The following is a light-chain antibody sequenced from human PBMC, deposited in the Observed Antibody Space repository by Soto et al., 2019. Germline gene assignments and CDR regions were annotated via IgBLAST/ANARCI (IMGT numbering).Light chain of an antibody. CDR2: EVS. J-gene: IGLJ1*01. CDR3: TSYTSSSPCG. V-gene: IGLV2-14*01. CDR1: SSDVGGYKY. Sequence: QSVLTQPASVSGSPGQSITISCTGTSSDVGGYKYVSWYQQYPGKAPKLMMYEVSNRPSGVSNRFSGSKSGNTASLTISGLQAEDEADYYCTSYTSSSPCGFGTGTKVTV.